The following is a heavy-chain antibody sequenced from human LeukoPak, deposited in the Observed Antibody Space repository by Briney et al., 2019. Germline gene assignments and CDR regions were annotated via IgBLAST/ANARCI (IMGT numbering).Heavy chain of an antibody. D-gene: IGHD6-13*01. Sequence: GRSRRLSCAASGFTFSSYGMHWVRQAPGKGLEWVAVIWYDGSNKYYADSVKGRFTISRDNSKNTLYLQMNSLRAEDTAVYYCARVYSSSWPHYYYYYMDVWGKGTTVTVSS. CDR3: ARVYSSSWPHYYYYYMDV. V-gene: IGHV3-33*01. CDR1: GFTFSSYG. J-gene: IGHJ6*03. CDR2: IWYDGSNK.